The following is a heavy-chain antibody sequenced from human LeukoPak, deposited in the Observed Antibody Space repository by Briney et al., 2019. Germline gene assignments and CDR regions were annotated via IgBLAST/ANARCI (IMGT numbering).Heavy chain of an antibody. CDR2: IRGSGSGLGSGN. Sequence: GGSLRLSCAASGFVFSDYSMNWVRQAPGKGLEWVANIRGSGSGLGSGNYYADSVKGRFTISRGNAKTSLYLQMNSLRAEDTAFYYCARDDDWGFDYWGQGALVTVSS. V-gene: IGHV3-48*04. CDR1: GFVFSDYS. J-gene: IGHJ4*02. D-gene: IGHD7-27*01. CDR3: ARDDDWGFDY.